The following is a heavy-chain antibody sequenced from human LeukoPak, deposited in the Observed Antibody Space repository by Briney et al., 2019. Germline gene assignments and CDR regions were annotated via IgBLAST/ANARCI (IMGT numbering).Heavy chain of an antibody. D-gene: IGHD2-15*01. V-gene: IGHV3-7*01. Sequence: GGSLRLSCAASGFTFSSYWMSWVRQAPGKGLEWVANIKQDGSEKYYVDSVKGRFTISRDNAKNPLYLQMNSLRAEDTAVYYCARDRYCSGGSCYDYYYYYGMDVWGQGTTVTVSS. J-gene: IGHJ6*02. CDR2: IKQDGSEK. CDR1: GFTFSSYW. CDR3: ARDRYCSGGSCYDYYYYYGMDV.